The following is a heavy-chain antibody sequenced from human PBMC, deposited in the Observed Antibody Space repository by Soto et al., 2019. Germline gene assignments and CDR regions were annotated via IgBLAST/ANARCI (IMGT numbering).Heavy chain of an antibody. D-gene: IGHD6-19*01. V-gene: IGHV2-5*01. J-gene: IGHJ4*02. CDR3: AHRPSGWYLFDY. CDR2: VYWNDDK. Sequence: SGPTLVNPTQTLTLTCTFSGFSLSTSGLGVGWIRQPPGKALEWLALVYWNDDKRYSPSLKARLTITQDTSKNQVVLTMTNMDPVDTATYYCAHRPSGWYLFDYWGQGTLVTVSS. CDR1: GFSLSTSGLG.